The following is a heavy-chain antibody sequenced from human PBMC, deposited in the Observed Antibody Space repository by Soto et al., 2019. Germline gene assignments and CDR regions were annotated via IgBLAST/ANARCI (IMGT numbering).Heavy chain of an antibody. CDR2: ISGSGVTT. V-gene: IGHV3-23*01. CDR3: AKDLLHTYYYDSSGYIDY. D-gene: IGHD3-22*01. J-gene: IGHJ4*02. CDR1: GFNFKKFA. Sequence: EVQLLESGGGVVQPGGSLRLSCVASGFNFKKFAMAWVRQAPGEGLEWVSRISGSGVTTYYANSVKGRFTISRDNSNNTLSLQMNSLRAEDTAVYYCAKDLLHTYYYDSSGYIDYWGQGTLVTVSS.